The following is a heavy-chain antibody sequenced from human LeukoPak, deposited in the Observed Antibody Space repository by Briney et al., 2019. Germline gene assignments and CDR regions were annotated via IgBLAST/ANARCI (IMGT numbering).Heavy chain of an antibody. CDR2: INHSGST. CDR3: ARGRPPVGCGPLYYFDY. Sequence: PSETLSLTCAVYGGSFSGYYWSWIRQPPGKGLEWIGEINHSGSTNYNPSLKSRVTISVDTSKNQFSLKLSSVTAADTAVYYCARGRPPVGCGPLYYFDYWGQGTLVTVSS. D-gene: IGHD6-19*01. CDR1: GGSFSGYY. J-gene: IGHJ4*02. V-gene: IGHV4-34*01.